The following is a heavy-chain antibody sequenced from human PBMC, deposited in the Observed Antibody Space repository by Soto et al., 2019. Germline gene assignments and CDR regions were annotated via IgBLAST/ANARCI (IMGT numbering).Heavy chain of an antibody. CDR3: ARCRYCSGGSCYSEWFDP. CDR2: IDWDDDK. D-gene: IGHD2-15*01. J-gene: IGHJ5*01. Sequence: SGPTLVNPTQPLTLNCTFSGFSLSTSGMNVSWIRQPPGKALERLALIDWDDDKYYSTSLKTRLTISKDTSKNQVVLTMTNMDPVDTATYYFARCRYCSGGSCYSEWFDPWGQGTLVTVSS. CDR1: GFSLSTSGMN. V-gene: IGHV2-70*01.